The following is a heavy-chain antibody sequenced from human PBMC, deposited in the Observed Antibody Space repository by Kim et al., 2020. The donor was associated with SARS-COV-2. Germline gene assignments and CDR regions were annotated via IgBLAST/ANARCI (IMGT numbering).Heavy chain of an antibody. Sequence: SETLSLTCTVSGGSISSSGYYWTWIRQHPGKGLEWIGYIYYSGSTSYNPSLKSRVTISVDTSKNQFSLKLSSVTAADTAVYYCARGIAVAGTSWFDPWGQGTLVTVSS. CDR1: GGSISSSGYY. J-gene: IGHJ5*02. CDR3: ARGIAVAGTSWFDP. D-gene: IGHD6-19*01. CDR2: IYYSGST. V-gene: IGHV4-31*03.